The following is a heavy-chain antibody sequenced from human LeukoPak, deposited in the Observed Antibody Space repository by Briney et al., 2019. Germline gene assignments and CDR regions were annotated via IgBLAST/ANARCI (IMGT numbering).Heavy chain of an antibody. CDR2: ISYDGSNK. J-gene: IGHJ6*02. Sequence: TGRSLRLSCAASGFTFSSYGMHWVRQAPGKGLEWVAVISYDGSNKYYADSVKGRFTISRDNSKNTLYLQMNSLRAEDTAVYYCAKSHLDYGDYESYYGMDVWGQGTTVTVSS. CDR1: GFTFSSYG. V-gene: IGHV3-30*18. D-gene: IGHD4-17*01. CDR3: AKSHLDYGDYESYYGMDV.